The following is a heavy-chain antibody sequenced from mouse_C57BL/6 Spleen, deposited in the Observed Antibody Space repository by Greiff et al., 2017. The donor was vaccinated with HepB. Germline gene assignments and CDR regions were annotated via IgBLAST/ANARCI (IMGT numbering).Heavy chain of an antibody. CDR1: GYTFTDYE. CDR2: IDPETGGT. D-gene: IGHD1-1*01. V-gene: IGHV1-15*01. Sequence: QVQLKESGAELVRPGASVTLSCKASGYTFTDYEMHWVKQTPVHGLEWIGAIDPETGGTAYNQKFKGKAILTADKSSSTAYMELRSLTSEDSAVYYCTRGTTVVATRNFDYWGQGTTLTVSS. CDR3: TRGTTVVATRNFDY. J-gene: IGHJ2*01.